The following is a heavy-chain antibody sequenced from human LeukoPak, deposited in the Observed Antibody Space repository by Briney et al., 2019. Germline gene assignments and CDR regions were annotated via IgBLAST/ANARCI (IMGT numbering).Heavy chain of an antibody. J-gene: IGHJ4*02. D-gene: IGHD3-10*01. CDR2: IRGDGYDT. CDR1: GLRFSDFW. Sequence: GGSLRLSCTASGLRFSDFWMHWVRQAPGKGLVWVSRIRGDGYDTNYADSVKGRFTISRDNAQNTLYLQMNSLRAGDTAVYYCASDRVLGSGSLDNWGQGTLVTVSS. CDR3: ASDRVLGSGSLDN. V-gene: IGHV3-74*01.